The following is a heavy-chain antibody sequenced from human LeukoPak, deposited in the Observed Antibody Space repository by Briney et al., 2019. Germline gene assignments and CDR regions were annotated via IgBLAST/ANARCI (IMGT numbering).Heavy chain of an antibody. D-gene: IGHD6-6*01. J-gene: IGHJ5*02. CDR3: ARGSWYYSSSINWFDP. Sequence: SSETLSLTCTVSGGSISSSSYYWGWIRQPPGKGLEWIGSIYYSGSTNYNPSLKSRVTISVDTSKNQFSLKLSSVTAADTAVYYCARGSWYYSSSINWFDPWGQGTLVTVSS. CDR2: IYYSGST. CDR1: GGSISSSSYY. V-gene: IGHV4-39*07.